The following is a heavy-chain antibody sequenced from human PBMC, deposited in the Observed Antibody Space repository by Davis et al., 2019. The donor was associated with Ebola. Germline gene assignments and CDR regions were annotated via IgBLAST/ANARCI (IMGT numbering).Heavy chain of an antibody. Sequence: SETLSLTCAVYGGSFSGYYWSWIRQPPGKGLEWIGEIYHSGSTNYNPSLKSRVTISVDTSKNQFSLKLSSVTAADTAVYYCARIWHTSGDFDYWGQGTLVTVSS. J-gene: IGHJ4*02. CDR2: IYHSGST. CDR3: ARIWHTSGDFDY. V-gene: IGHV4-34*01. CDR1: GGSFSGYY. D-gene: IGHD2-21*01.